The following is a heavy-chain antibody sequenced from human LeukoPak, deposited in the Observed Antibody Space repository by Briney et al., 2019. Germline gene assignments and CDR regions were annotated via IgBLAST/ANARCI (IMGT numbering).Heavy chain of an antibody. CDR2: ISAYNGNT. CDR3: ARGVQQQLIYYFDY. J-gene: IGHJ4*02. D-gene: IGHD6-13*01. CDR1: GYTFTSYG. V-gene: IGHV1-18*01. Sequence: ASVKVSCKASGYTFTSYGISWARQAPGQGLEWMGWISAYNGNTNYAQKLQGRVTMTTDTSTSTAYMELRSLRSDDTAVYYCARGVQQQLIYYFDYWGQGTLVTVSS.